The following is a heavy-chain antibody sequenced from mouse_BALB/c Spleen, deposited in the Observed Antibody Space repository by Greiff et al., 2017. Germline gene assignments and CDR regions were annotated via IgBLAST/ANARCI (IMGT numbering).Heavy chain of an antibody. Sequence: EVKVVESGGGLVKPGGSLKLSCAASGFTFSSYAMSWVRQTPEKRLEWVASISSGGSTYYPDSVKGRFTISRDNARNILYLQMSSLRSEDTAMYYCARVHYDYWGQGTTLTVSS. CDR2: ISSGGST. CDR3: ARVHYDY. V-gene: IGHV5-6-5*01. D-gene: IGHD1-1*01. CDR1: GFTFSSYA. J-gene: IGHJ2*01.